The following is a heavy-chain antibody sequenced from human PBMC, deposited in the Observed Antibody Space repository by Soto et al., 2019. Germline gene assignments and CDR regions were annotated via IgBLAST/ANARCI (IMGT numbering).Heavy chain of an antibody. CDR3: AKDLRAGGPVASGVFDP. Sequence: GGSLRLSCAASGFTFSSYAMSWVRQAPGKGLEWVSAISGSGGSTYYADSVKGRFTISRDNSKNTLYLQMNSLRAVDNAVYYWAKDLRAGGPVASGVFDPWGQGTLVTVSS. V-gene: IGHV3-23*01. CDR2: ISGSGGST. D-gene: IGHD2-2*01. J-gene: IGHJ5*02. CDR1: GFTFSSYA.